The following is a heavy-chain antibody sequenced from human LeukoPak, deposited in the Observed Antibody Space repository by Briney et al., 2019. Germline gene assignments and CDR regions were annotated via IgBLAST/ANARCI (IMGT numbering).Heavy chain of an antibody. D-gene: IGHD3-22*01. CDR3: ARDLHYYDSSGYYIFDY. Sequence: ASVKVSXKASGYTFTSYGISWVRQAPGQGLEWIGWISAYNGNTNYAQKLQGRVTMTTDTSTSTAYMELRSLRSDDTAVYYCARDLHYYDSSGYYIFDYWGQGTLVTVSS. CDR2: ISAYNGNT. J-gene: IGHJ4*02. V-gene: IGHV1-18*01. CDR1: GYTFTSYG.